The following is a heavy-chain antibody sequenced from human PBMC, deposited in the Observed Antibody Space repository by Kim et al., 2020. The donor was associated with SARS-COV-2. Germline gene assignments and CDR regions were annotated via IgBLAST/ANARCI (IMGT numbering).Heavy chain of an antibody. D-gene: IGHD2-8*01. V-gene: IGHV4-39*01. Sequence: SETLSLTCTVSGGSISSSSYYWGWIRQPPGKGLEWIGSIYYSGSTYYNPSLKSRVTISVDTSKNQFSLKLSSVTAADTAVYYCARRSMVYARDWFDPWGQGTLVTVSS. CDR1: GGSISSSSYY. CDR3: ARRSMVYARDWFDP. J-gene: IGHJ5*02. CDR2: IYYSGST.